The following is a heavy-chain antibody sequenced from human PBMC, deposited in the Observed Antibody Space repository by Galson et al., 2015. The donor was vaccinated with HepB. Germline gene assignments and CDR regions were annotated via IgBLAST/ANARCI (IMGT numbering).Heavy chain of an antibody. D-gene: IGHD2-2*01. CDR2: IKSKTDGGTT. V-gene: IGHV3-15*01. CDR1: GFTFSNAW. J-gene: IGHJ3*02. CDR3: TTLPYVYQLLWDDAFDI. Sequence: SLRLSCAASGFTFSNAWMSWVRQAPGKGLEWVGRIKSKTDGGTTDYAAPVKGRFTISRDDSKNTLYLQMNSLKTEDTAVYYCTTLPYVYQLLWDDAFDIWGQGTMVTVSS.